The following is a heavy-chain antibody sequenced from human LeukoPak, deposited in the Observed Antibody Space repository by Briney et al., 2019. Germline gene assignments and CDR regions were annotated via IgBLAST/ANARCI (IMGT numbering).Heavy chain of an antibody. CDR3: AKELRADIVVVVAATGSPVL. J-gene: IGHJ4*02. Sequence: AGGSLRLSCAASGFTFSSYAMSWVRQAPGKGLEWVSAISGSGGSTYYADSVKGRFTISRDNSKNTLYLQMNSLRAEDTAVYYCAKELRADIVVVVAATGSPVLWGQGTLVTVSS. CDR2: ISGSGGST. V-gene: IGHV3-23*01. D-gene: IGHD2-15*01. CDR1: GFTFSSYA.